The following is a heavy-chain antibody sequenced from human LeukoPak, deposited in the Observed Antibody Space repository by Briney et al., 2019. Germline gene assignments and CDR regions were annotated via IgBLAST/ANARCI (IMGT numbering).Heavy chain of an antibody. CDR3: AKGSIDWYYFDY. CDR2: ISSDGSHK. Sequence: GGSLRLSCAASGFSFSTYYMHWVRQAPGKGLEWVAVISSDGSHKYWADSVKGRFTISRDNSKNTVYLQMNSLRAEDTAVYYCAKGSIDWYYFDYWGQGTLVTVSS. V-gene: IGHV3-30*18. D-gene: IGHD3-9*01. J-gene: IGHJ4*02. CDR1: GFSFSTYY.